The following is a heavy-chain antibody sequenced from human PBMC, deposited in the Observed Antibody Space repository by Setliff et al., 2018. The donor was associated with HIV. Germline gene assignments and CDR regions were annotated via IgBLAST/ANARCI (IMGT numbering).Heavy chain of an antibody. CDR1: GGSISSGGYS. D-gene: IGHD1-1*01. V-gene: IGHV4-30-2*01. Sequence: TLSLTCAVSGGSISSGGYSWTWIRQPPGKGLEWIAYIFHSGRIYYNPTLKSRVTMSVDRSKNHLSLNVTSVTAADTAVYYCARPRLWRDAFDIWG. J-gene: IGHJ3*02. CDR2: IFHSGRI. CDR3: ARPRLWRDAFDI.